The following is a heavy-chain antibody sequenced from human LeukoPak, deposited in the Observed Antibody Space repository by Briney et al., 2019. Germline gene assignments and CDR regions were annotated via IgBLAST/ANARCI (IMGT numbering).Heavy chain of an antibody. CDR3: AKWDTYYDSSGYYFY. CDR2: ISGSGSNT. Sequence: GGSLRLSCAASGFTFSSYAMSWVRQAPGKGLEWVSDISGSGSNTYYADSVKGRFTISRDNSKNTLYLQMNSLRAEDTAVYYCAKWDTYYDSSGYYFYWGQGTLVTVSS. V-gene: IGHV3-23*01. J-gene: IGHJ4*02. D-gene: IGHD3-22*01. CDR1: GFTFSSYA.